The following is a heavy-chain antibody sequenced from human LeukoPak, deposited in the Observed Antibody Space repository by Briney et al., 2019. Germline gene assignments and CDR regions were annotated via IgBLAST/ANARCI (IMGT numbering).Heavy chain of an antibody. CDR1: GGSISSSSYY. Sequence: PSETLSLTCTVSGGSISSSSYYWGWLRQPPGTGLEWIGSIYYSGSTYYNPSLKSRVTISVDTSKNQFSLKLSSVTAADTAVYYCARARYYYYYYMDVWGKGTTVTISS. V-gene: IGHV4-39*07. CDR3: ARARYYYYYYMDV. CDR2: IYYSGST. J-gene: IGHJ6*03.